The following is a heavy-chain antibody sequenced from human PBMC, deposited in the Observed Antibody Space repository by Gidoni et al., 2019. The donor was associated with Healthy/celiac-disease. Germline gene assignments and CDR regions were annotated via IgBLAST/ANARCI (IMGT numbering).Heavy chain of an antibody. V-gene: IGHV1-69*06. J-gene: IGHJ4*02. CDR3: AVGSGSYYDSLHIDY. Sequence: QVQLVQSGAEVKKPGPSVKVPCQASGCTFSCYAISWVLQALGQGLVCMGVSITIFGTANYAQKFQGRVTITADKSTSTAYMELSSRRSEDTAVYCCAVGSGSYYDSLHIDYWGQGTLVTVTS. D-gene: IGHD1-26*01. CDR2: SITIFGTA. CDR1: GCTFSCYA.